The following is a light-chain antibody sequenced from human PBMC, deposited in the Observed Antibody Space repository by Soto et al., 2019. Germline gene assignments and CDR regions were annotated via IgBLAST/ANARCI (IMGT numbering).Light chain of an antibody. Sequence: QSVLTQPASVSGSPGQSITISCTGTSSDVGGYNYVSWYQQHPGKAPKLMIYEVSNRPSGVSNRFSGSKSGNTASLTISGLLAEDDDDYYCSSYTSSSILWVFGGGTKLTVL. CDR3: SSYTSSSILWV. V-gene: IGLV2-14*01. CDR2: EVS. CDR1: SSDVGGYNY. J-gene: IGLJ3*02.